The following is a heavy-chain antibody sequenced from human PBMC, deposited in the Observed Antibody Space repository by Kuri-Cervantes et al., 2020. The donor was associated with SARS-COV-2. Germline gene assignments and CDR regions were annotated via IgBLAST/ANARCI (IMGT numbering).Heavy chain of an antibody. D-gene: IGHD2-2*01. Sequence: ESLKISCAVYGESFSGHYWSWIRQPPGKGLEWIGEINHVGSTKYNPSLKSRVIVSVDTSKNQFSLNLTSVTAADTAVYYCARDGWGSTSHNWFDPWGQGTLVTVSS. CDR2: INHVGST. CDR3: ARDGWGSTSHNWFDP. CDR1: GESFSGHY. J-gene: IGHJ5*02. V-gene: IGHV4-34*01.